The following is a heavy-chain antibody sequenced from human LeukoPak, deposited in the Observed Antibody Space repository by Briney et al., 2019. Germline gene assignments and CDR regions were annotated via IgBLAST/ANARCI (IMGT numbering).Heavy chain of an antibody. D-gene: IGHD3-22*01. J-gene: IGHJ3*02. CDR1: GFTFSNAW. Sequence: GGSLRLSCAASGFTFSNAWMSWVRQAPGKGLEWVGRIKSKTDGGTTDYAAPVKGRFTISRDDSKNTLYLQMNSLKTEDTAVYYCTTDMIVVVGDACEIWGQGTMVTVSS. CDR3: TTDMIVVVGDACEI. V-gene: IGHV3-15*01. CDR2: IKSKTDGGTT.